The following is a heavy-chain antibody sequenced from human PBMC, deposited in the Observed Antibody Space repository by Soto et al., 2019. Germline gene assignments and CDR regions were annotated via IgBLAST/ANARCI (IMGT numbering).Heavy chain of an antibody. Sequence: GGPSETLSLTCTVSGGSISSYYWSWIRQPPGKGLEWIGYIYYSGSTNYNPSLKSRVTISVETSKNQFSLKLSSVTAADTAVYYCARARIQLWLGDYYYGMDVWGLGALVTVSS. CDR1: GGSISSYY. D-gene: IGHD5-18*01. V-gene: IGHV4-59*01. CDR3: ARARIQLWLGDYYYGMDV. J-gene: IGHJ6*02. CDR2: IYYSGST.